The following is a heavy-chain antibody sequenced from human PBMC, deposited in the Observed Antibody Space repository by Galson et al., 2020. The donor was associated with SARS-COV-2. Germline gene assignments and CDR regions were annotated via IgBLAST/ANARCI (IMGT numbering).Heavy chain of an antibody. CDR2: IIASGGST. Sequence: QRGESLMISCAASRLTFNNYAMSWVRQAPGKGLEWVSAIIASGGSTYYTDSVKGRFTISRDNSKNTLFLQMNSLRAEDTAVFYCASAGYDILTGYPLHWGQGTLVTVSS. V-gene: IGHV3-23*01. J-gene: IGHJ4*02. CDR3: ASAGYDILTGYPLH. D-gene: IGHD3-9*01. CDR1: RLTFNNYA.